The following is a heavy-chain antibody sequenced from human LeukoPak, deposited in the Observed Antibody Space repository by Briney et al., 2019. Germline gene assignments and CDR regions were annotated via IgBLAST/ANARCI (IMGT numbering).Heavy chain of an antibody. CDR1: GGSISSHY. J-gene: IGHJ2*01. CDR2: IYYSGST. CDR3: AIVKGDPYSSGWYRRVDWYFDL. Sequence: PSETLSLTCTVSGGSISSHYWSWIRQPPGKGLEWIGYIYYSGSTNYNPSLKSRVTISVDTSKNQFSLKLSSVTAADTAVYYCAIVKGDPYSSGWYRRVDWYFDLWGRGTLVTVSS. D-gene: IGHD6-19*01. V-gene: IGHV4-59*11.